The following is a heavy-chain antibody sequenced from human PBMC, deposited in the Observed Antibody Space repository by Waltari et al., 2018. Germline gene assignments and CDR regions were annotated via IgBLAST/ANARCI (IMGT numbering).Heavy chain of an antibody. Sequence: QVQLVQSGAEVKKPGSSVKVSCKASGGTFSSYAISWVRQAPGKGLEWMGGIIPIFGTANYAQRFQGRVTITADESTSTAYMELSSLRSEDTAVYYCARDIDSRGVNFNPGVDYWGQGTLVTVSS. CDR1: GGTFSSYA. V-gene: IGHV1-69*01. J-gene: IGHJ4*02. CDR3: ARDIDSRGVNFNPGVDY. D-gene: IGHD2-8*02. CDR2: IIPIFGTA.